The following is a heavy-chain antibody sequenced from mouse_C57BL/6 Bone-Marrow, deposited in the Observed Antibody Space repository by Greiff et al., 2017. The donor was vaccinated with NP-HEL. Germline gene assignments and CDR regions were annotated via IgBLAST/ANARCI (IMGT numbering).Heavy chain of an antibody. D-gene: IGHD1-1*01. CDR3: ARGKRDTTVVAYDY. CDR1: GYTFTSYW. CDR2: IYPGSGST. Sequence: QVQLQQPGAELVKPGASVKMSCKASGYTFTSYWITWVKQRPGQGLEWIGDIYPGSGSTNYNEKFKSKDTLTVDPSSSTAYMQLSSLSSEDSTVYYVARGKRDTTVVAYDYWGQGTTLTVSS. J-gene: IGHJ2*01. V-gene: IGHV1-55*01.